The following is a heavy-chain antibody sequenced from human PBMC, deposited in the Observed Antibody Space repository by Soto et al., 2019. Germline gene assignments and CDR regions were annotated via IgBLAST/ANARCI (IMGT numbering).Heavy chain of an antibody. Sequence: QVQVQESGPGLVKASETLSLTCTVSGVSISTFYWNWIRQPAGGGLEWIGRVFIRGPTTYNPSLKSRINMSLDTSKNQLSLNVRSVTAADSAVYYCAADTGAGARAFEYWGQGTLATVSS. D-gene: IGHD7-27*01. CDR2: VFIRGPT. V-gene: IGHV4-4*07. CDR1: GVSISTFY. CDR3: AADTGAGARAFEY. J-gene: IGHJ4*02.